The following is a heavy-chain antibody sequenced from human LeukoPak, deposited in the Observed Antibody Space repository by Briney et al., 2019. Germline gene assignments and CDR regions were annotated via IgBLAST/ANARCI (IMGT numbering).Heavy chain of an antibody. CDR2: IYTSGST. CDR3: ARDGRGWFDP. V-gene: IGHV4-61*02. D-gene: IGHD3-10*01. Sequence: PSETLSLTCTVSGGSISSGSYYWSWIRQPAGKGLEWIGRIYTSGSTNYNPSLKSRVTISVDTSKNQFSLKLSSVTAADTAVYYCARDGRGWFDPWGQGTLVTVSS. CDR1: GGSISSGSYY. J-gene: IGHJ5*02.